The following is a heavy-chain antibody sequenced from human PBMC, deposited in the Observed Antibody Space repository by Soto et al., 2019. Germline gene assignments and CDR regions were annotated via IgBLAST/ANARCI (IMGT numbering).Heavy chain of an antibody. CDR3: ARDAVLRYFDWLPSYGMDV. J-gene: IGHJ6*02. V-gene: IGHV1-69*13. CDR2: IIPIFGTA. D-gene: IGHD3-9*01. CDR1: GGTFSSYA. Sequence: SVKVSCKASGGTFSSYAISWVRQAPGQGLEWMGGIIPIFGTANYAQKFQGRVTITADESTSTAYMELSSLRSEDTAVYYCARDAVLRYFDWLPSYGMDVWGQGPTVTVSS.